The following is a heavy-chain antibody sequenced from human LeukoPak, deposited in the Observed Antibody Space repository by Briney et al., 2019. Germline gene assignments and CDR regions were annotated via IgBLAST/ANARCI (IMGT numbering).Heavy chain of an antibody. Sequence: ASVKVSCKASGGTFSSYAISWVRQAPGQGLEWMGGIIPIFGTANYAQKFQGRVTITTDESTSTAYMELSSLRSEDTAVYYCASRRFGAFDIWGQGTMVTVSS. J-gene: IGHJ3*02. CDR2: IIPIFGTA. D-gene: IGHD3-10*01. CDR1: GGTFSSYA. CDR3: ASRRFGAFDI. V-gene: IGHV1-69*05.